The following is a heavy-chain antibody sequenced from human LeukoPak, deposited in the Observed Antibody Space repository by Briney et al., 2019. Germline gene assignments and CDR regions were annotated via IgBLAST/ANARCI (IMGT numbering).Heavy chain of an antibody. CDR2: IRSKAYGGTT. CDR3: TRDNTMVRGVLSDYYYYGMDV. J-gene: IGHJ6*02. CDR1: GFTFSSYA. V-gene: IGHV3-49*03. Sequence: PGGSLRLSCATFGFTFSSYAIHWFRQAPGKGLEWVGFIRSKAYGGTTEYAASVKGRFTISRDDSKSIAYLQMNSLETEDTAVYYCTRDNTMVRGVLSDYYYYGMDVWGQGTTVTVSS. D-gene: IGHD3-10*01.